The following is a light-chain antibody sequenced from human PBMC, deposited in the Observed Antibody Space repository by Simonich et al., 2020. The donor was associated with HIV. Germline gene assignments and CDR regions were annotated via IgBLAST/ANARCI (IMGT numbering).Light chain of an antibody. CDR1: QSVNSN. CDR2: GAS. J-gene: IGKJ4*01. V-gene: IGKV3-15*01. Sequence: ELVMTKSPATLSVSPGERATLPCRASQSVNSNLAWYQQRPGQAPRLLIYGASTRATGIPARFSGSGSGTEFTLTISRLEPEDFAVYYCQQYGGSPLTFGGGTKVEIK. CDR3: QQYGGSPLT.